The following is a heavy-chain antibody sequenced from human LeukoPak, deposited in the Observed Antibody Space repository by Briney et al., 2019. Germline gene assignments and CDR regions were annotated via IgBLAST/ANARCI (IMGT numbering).Heavy chain of an antibody. CDR2: ISSSSSYI. Sequence: GGSLRFSCAASGFTFSSYSRNWVRQAPGKGLEWVSSISSSSSYIYYADSVKGRFTISRDNAKNSLYLQMNSLRAEDTAVYYCARTRGYYDSSGYCFDVWDQGTLVTVSS. D-gene: IGHD3-22*01. CDR1: GFTFSSYS. CDR3: ARTRGYYDSSGYCFDV. V-gene: IGHV3-21*01. J-gene: IGHJ4*02.